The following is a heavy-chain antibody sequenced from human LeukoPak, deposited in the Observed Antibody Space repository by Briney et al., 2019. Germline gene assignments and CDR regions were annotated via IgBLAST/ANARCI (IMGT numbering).Heavy chain of an antibody. CDR1: GGSISSGSYY. V-gene: IGHV4-61*02. CDR3: ARSTGYYDSSKGY. CDR2: MYTSGNT. D-gene: IGHD3-22*01. J-gene: IGHJ4*02. Sequence: SQTLSLTCTVTGGSISSGSYYWSWIRQPAGKGLEWNGRMYTSGNTNYNPSLKSRVTISVDTSKNQFSLKLSSVTAADTAVYYCARSTGYYDSSKGYWGQGTLVTVSS.